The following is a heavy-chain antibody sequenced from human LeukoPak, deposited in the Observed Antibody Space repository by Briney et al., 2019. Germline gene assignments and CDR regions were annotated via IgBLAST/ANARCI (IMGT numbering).Heavy chain of an antibody. CDR2: ILYSGTP. CDR1: GGSISSSGYY. Sequence: SETLSLTCTVSGGSISSSGYYWGWIRQPPGKGLEWVGSILYSGTPYYSTSLKGRVTMSLDTSKNQFSLKLNSVTAADTAVYYCARASISVAFYFDYWGQGSLVTVSS. CDR3: ARASISVAFYFDY. V-gene: IGHV4-39*07. J-gene: IGHJ4*02. D-gene: IGHD6-19*01.